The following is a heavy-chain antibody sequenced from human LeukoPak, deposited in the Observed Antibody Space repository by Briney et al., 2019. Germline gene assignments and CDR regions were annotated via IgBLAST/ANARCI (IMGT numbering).Heavy chain of an antibody. V-gene: IGHV3-23*01. CDR3: AKDGGFAYDILTGYYYFDY. J-gene: IGHJ4*02. D-gene: IGHD3-9*01. CDR2: ISGSGGST. CDR1: GFTFSSYA. Sequence: AGGSLRLSCAASGFTFSSYAMSWVRQAPGTGLAWVSAISGSGGSTYYADSVKGRFTISRDNSKNTLYLQMNSLRAEDTAVYYRAKDGGFAYDILTGYYYFDYWGQGTLVTVSS.